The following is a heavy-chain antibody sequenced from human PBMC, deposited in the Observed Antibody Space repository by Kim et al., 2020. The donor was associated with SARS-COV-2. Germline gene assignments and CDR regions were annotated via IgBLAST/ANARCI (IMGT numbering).Heavy chain of an antibody. J-gene: IGHJ6*02. D-gene: IGHD6-13*01. V-gene: IGHV3-7*01. CDR3: ARGRWAMDD. CDR1: GFTFSSNW. Sequence: GGSLRLSCAASGFTFSSNWMSWVRQAPGKGLEVVANIKQDGSEKNYVDSVKGRFTISRDNTKTSLYLEMNSLRIEDTAVYFCARGRWAMDDCGQGTTVTV. CDR2: IKQDGSEK.